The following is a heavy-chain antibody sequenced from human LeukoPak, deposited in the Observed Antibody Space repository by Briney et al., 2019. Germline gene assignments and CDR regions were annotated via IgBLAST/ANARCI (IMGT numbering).Heavy chain of an antibody. CDR3: ARDLGSTMVRGVNDY. CDR2: ISAYNGNT. CDR1: GYTFTGYY. Sequence: GASVKVSCKASGYTFTGYYMHWVRQAPGQGLEWMGWISAYNGNTNYAQKLQGRVTMTTDTSTSTAYMELRSLRSDDTAVYYCARDLGSTMVRGVNDYWGQGTLVTVSS. V-gene: IGHV1-18*04. D-gene: IGHD3-10*01. J-gene: IGHJ4*02.